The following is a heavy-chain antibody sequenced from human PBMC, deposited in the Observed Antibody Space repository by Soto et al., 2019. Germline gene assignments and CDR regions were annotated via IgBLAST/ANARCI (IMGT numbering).Heavy chain of an antibody. D-gene: IGHD2-15*01. CDR1: GFTLGDYA. V-gene: IGHV3-49*03. CDR3: TRDSVVVVAATDEYYYYGMDV. Sequence: GGSLRLSCTASGFTLGDYAMSWFRQAPGKGLEWVGFIRSKAYGGTTEYAASVKGRFTISRDDSKSIAYLQMNSLKTEHTAVYYCTRDSVVVVAATDEYYYYGMDVWDQGTTVTVSS. CDR2: IRSKAYGGTT. J-gene: IGHJ6*02.